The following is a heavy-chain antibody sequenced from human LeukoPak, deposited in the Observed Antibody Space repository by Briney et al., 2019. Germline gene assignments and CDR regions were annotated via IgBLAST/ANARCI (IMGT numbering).Heavy chain of an antibody. D-gene: IGHD2-21*01. CDR1: GFTFSSYA. V-gene: IGHV3-30-3*01. Sequence: PGRSLRLSCAASGFTFSSYAMHWVRQAPGKGLEWVAVISYDGSNKYYADSVKGRFTISRDNSKNTLYLQMNSLRAEDTAVYYCAKYLHPTLIGIDYWGQGTLVTVSS. J-gene: IGHJ4*02. CDR3: AKYLHPTLIGIDY. CDR2: ISYDGSNK.